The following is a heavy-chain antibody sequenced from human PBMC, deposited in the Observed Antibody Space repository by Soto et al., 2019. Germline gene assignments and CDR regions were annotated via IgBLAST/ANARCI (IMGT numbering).Heavy chain of an antibody. Sequence: GGSLRLSCAASGFTFSSYAMSWVRQAPGKGLEWVSAISGSGGSTYYADSVKGRFTISRDNSKNTLYLQMNSLRAEDTAVYYCAKGERNYDILTTFDYWGQGTLVTVSS. D-gene: IGHD3-9*01. J-gene: IGHJ4*02. CDR2: ISGSGGST. CDR3: AKGERNYDILTTFDY. V-gene: IGHV3-23*01. CDR1: GFTFSSYA.